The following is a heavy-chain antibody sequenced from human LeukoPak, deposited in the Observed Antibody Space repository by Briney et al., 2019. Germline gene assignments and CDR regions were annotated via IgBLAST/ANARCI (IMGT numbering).Heavy chain of an antibody. CDR3: TGGQGVSSAGRDY. D-gene: IGHD1-1*01. CDR1: ALTFSSYA. Sequence: AGGALRLSCAASALTFSSYAMHSVRQAPGKGLDWVTIISYDGGNKYYADSVKGRFTISRFNSKNTLYLQLYDRRSQDRVVYYCTGGQGVSSAGRDYWGQGTLVTVSS. J-gene: IGHJ4*02. CDR2: ISYDGGNK. V-gene: IGHV3-30-3*02.